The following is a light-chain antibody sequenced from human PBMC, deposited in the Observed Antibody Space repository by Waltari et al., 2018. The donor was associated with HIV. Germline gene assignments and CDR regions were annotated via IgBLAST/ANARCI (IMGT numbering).Light chain of an antibody. J-gene: IGLJ2*01. CDR3: AAWDYSLNGVV. V-gene: IGLV1-44*01. CDR2: SNN. Sequence: QSVLTQPPSASGTPGQRVTISCSGSSSNIGSNTVNWYQQLPGTAPKLLIYSNNQRPSGVPDRFSGSKSGTSASRAISGLQAEDEADYYCAAWDYSLNGVVFGGGTKLTVL. CDR1: SSNIGSNT.